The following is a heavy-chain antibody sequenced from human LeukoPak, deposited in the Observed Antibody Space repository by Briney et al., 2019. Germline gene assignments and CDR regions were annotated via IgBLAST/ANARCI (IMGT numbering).Heavy chain of an antibody. CDR2: INTKTGAT. CDR1: GYKLTDNW. CDR3: ARGVVACPN. D-gene: IGHD2-15*01. Sequence: VASVKVSCKAFGYKLTDNWIHWVRQAPGQGLEWMGWINTKTGATNIAQKFQGRVTMTRDTSVNTAYIEMSRLTSGDTAVYFCARGVVACPNWGQGTLVTVSS. J-gene: IGHJ4*02. V-gene: IGHV1-2*02.